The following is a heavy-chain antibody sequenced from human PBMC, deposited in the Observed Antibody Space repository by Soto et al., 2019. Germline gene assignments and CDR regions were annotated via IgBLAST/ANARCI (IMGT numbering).Heavy chain of an antibody. J-gene: IGHJ6*02. D-gene: IGHD2-15*01. V-gene: IGHV3-21*01. CDR2: ISSSGSYI. CDR1: GFTFSSYS. Sequence: PGGSLRLSCAASGFTFSSYSMNWVRQAPGKGLEWVSSISSSGSYIYYADSVKGRFTISGDNAKNSLYLQMNSLRAEDTAVYYCARYQDIVVVIAAPDHYGMDVWGQGTTVTVSS. CDR3: ARYQDIVVVIAAPDHYGMDV.